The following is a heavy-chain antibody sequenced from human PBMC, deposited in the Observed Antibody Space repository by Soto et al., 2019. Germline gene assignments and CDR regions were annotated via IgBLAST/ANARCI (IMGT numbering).Heavy chain of an antibody. CDR3: ARGRGVTTFLGGHWFDP. J-gene: IGHJ5*02. CDR2: INHSGST. V-gene: IGHV4-34*01. D-gene: IGHD4-17*01. Sequence: PSETLSLTCAVYGGSFSGYYWSWIRQPPGKGLEWIGEINHSGSTNYNPSLKSRVTISVDTSKNQFSLKLSSVTAADTAVYYCARGRGVTTFLGGHWFDPWGQGTLVPVSS. CDR1: GGSFSGYY.